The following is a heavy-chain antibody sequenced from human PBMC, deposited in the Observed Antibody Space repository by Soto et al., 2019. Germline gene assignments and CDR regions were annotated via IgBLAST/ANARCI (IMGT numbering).Heavy chain of an antibody. CDR2: IYYSGST. J-gene: IGHJ6*03. CDR1: GGSISSYY. V-gene: IGHV4-59*01. D-gene: IGHD3-10*01. Sequence: SETLSLTCTVSGGSISSYYWSWIRQPPGKGLEWIGYIYYSGSTNYNPSLKSRVTISVDTSKNQFSLKLSSVTAADTAVYYCARVFMVFGGNTYYMDVWGKGTTVTVSS. CDR3: ARVFMVFGGNTYYMDV.